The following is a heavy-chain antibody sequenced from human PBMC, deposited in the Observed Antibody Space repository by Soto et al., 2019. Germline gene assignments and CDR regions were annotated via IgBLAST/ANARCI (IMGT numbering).Heavy chain of an antibody. CDR3: ARGDRGGSGSPASYYYSGLDV. CDR1: GFTFSSYA. J-gene: IGHJ6*02. D-gene: IGHD3-10*01. CDR2: VSAGGDMT. Sequence: GSLRLSCAASGFTFSSYAMSWVRQAPGKGLEWVSSVSAGGDMTYYSDSVKGRFTISRDNSNNALFLQMNSPRAEDTALYYCARGDRGGSGSPASYYYSGLDVWGQGTTVTVSS. V-gene: IGHV3-23*01.